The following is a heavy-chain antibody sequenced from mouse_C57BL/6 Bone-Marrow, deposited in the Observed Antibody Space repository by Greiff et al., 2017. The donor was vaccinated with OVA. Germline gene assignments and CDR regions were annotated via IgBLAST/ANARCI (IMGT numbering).Heavy chain of an antibody. CDR1: GYTFTSYG. Sequence: QVQLQQSGAELARPGASVKLSCKASGYTFTSYGISWEKQRTGQGLEWIGEIYPRSGNTYYNEKFKGKATLTADKSSSTAYMELRSLTSEDSAVYFCARLGYWDDYFDYWGQGTTLTVSS. CDR2: IYPRSGNT. CDR3: ARLGYWDDYFDY. V-gene: IGHV1-81*01. D-gene: IGHD4-1*01. J-gene: IGHJ2*01.